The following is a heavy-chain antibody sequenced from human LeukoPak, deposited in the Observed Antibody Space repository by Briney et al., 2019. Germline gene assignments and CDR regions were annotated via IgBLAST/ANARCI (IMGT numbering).Heavy chain of an antibody. J-gene: IGHJ4*02. D-gene: IGHD1-26*01. Sequence: GGSLRLSCSASGFTFSSYALDWVRQAPGKGLEYVSGISSNGINTYYVDSVKGKFIISRDNSKNTVYLQMSSLRAEDTAVYYCVKPKVGATFDSWGQGTLVTVSS. CDR1: GFTFSSYA. CDR2: ISSNGINT. CDR3: VKPKVGATFDS. V-gene: IGHV3-64D*06.